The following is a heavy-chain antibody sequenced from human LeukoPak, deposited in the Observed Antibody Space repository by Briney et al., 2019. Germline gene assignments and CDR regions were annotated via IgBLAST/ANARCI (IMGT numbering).Heavy chain of an antibody. J-gene: IGHJ5*02. CDR1: GFTFSSYS. V-gene: IGHV3-21*01. CDR2: ISSSSSYI. Sequence: GGSLRLSCAASGFTFSSYSVNWVRQAPGKGLEWVSSISSSSSYIYYADSVKGRFTISRDNAKNSLYLQMNSLRAEDTAVYYCARDNGRTSGYSNWFDPWGQGTLVTVSS. D-gene: IGHD2-2*02. CDR3: ARDNGRTSGYSNWFDP.